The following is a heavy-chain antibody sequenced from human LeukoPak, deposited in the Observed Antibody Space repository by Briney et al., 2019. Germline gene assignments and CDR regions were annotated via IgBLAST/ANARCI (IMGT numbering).Heavy chain of an antibody. CDR2: MNPYTGIT. D-gene: IGHD6-13*01. CDR1: GYTFTGSYD. J-gene: IGHJ6*02. CDR3: ARETVNRGSSWGYDYFGMDV. V-gene: IGHV1-8*01. Sequence: GASVKVSCKASGYTFTGSYDINWVRQAPGQGLEWMGRMNPYTGITGYPQKFQGRVTMTRDTSISTAYMELSSLTSEDTAVYFWARETVNRGSSWGYDYFGMDVWGQGTTVIVSS.